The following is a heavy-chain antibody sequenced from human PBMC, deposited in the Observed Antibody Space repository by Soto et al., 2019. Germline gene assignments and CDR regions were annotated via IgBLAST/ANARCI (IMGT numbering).Heavy chain of an antibody. CDR3: ARDTYYYDSSGPPGWFDP. J-gene: IGHJ5*02. CDR1: GGTFSSYA. Sequence: SVKVSCKASGGTFSSYAISWVRQAPGQGLEWMGGIIPIFGTANYAQKFQGRVTITADESTSTAYMELSSLRSEDTAVYYCARDTYYYDSSGPPGWFDPWGQGTLVTVS. V-gene: IGHV1-69*13. D-gene: IGHD3-22*01. CDR2: IIPIFGTA.